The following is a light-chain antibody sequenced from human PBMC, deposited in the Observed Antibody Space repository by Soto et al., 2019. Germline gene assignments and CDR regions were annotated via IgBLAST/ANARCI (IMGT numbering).Light chain of an antibody. Sequence: EIVLTQSPATLSLSPGERATLSCRASQSVGSYLTWYQQKPGQAPRLLIYETSKRSTGIPPRCSGSGSGSDFTLTISSLEPEDFADYDCQQRSSWPRTFGQGTKVEI. CDR1: QSVGSY. J-gene: IGKJ1*01. CDR3: QQRSSWPRT. V-gene: IGKV3-11*01. CDR2: ETS.